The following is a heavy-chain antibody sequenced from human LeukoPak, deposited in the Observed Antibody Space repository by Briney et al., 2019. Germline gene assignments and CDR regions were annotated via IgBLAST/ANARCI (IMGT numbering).Heavy chain of an antibody. V-gene: IGHV3-30-3*01. CDR3: ARDPGNYYGMDV. Sequence: GRSLRLSCAASGFTFSSYTMHWVRQAPGKGLEWVTIISYDGSIKHYADSVKGRFTISRDNSKNTLYLQMNSLSAEDTAVYYCARDPGNYYGMDVWGQGTTVTVSS. J-gene: IGHJ6*02. CDR2: ISYDGSIK. D-gene: IGHD2/OR15-2a*01. CDR1: GFTFSSYT.